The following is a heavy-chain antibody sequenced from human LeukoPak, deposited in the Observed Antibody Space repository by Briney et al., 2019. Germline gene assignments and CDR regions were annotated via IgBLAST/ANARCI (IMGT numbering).Heavy chain of an antibody. Sequence: GGSLRLSCAASGFTFSSYAMSWVRQAPGKGLEWVSVISGGGGTTYYADSVKGRFTISRDNYKNTLYLRLNSLRAEDTAVYYCAKGPKTTVTINWFDPWGQGTLVTVSP. CDR2: ISGGGGTT. CDR1: GFTFSSYA. V-gene: IGHV3-23*01. J-gene: IGHJ5*02. CDR3: AKGPKTTVTINWFDP. D-gene: IGHD4-17*01.